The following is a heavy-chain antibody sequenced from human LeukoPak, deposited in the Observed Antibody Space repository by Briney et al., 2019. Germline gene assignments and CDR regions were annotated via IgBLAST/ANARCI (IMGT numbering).Heavy chain of an antibody. CDR1: GFTFSSYG. J-gene: IGHJ5*02. CDR2: IRNDGINK. D-gene: IGHD1-26*01. Sequence: LPGGSLRLSCAASGFTFSSYGMHWVRQAPGKGLEWVAFIRNDGINKYYPDSVKGRFTISRDNSKNTLYLQMNSLRAEDTAVYYCAKRIVGATVRAWGQGTLVTVSS. V-gene: IGHV3-30*02. CDR3: AKRIVGATVRA.